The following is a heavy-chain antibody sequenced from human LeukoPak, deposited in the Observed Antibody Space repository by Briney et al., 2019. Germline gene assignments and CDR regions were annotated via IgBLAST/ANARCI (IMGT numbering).Heavy chain of an antibody. J-gene: IGHJ4*02. CDR3: AHDRPGGATFDY. D-gene: IGHD3-16*01. V-gene: IGHV1-2*02. CDR2: INPNSGGT. CDR1: GYTFTSYG. Sequence: GASVKVSCKASGYTFTSYGISWVRQAPGQGLEWMGWINPNSGGTNYAQKFQGRVTMTRDTSISTAYMELSRLRSDDTAVYYCAHDRPGGATFDYWGQGTLVTVSS.